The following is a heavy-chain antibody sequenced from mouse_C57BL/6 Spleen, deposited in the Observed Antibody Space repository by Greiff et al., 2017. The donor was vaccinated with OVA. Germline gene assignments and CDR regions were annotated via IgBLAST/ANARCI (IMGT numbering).Heavy chain of an antibody. CDR1: GYSITSGYD. CDR3: ARGHDYDAMDY. J-gene: IGHJ4*01. Sequence: EVMLVESGPGMVKPSQSLSLTCTVTGYSITSGYDWHWIRHFPGNKLEWMGYISYSGSTNYNPSLKSRISITHDTSKNHFFLKLNSVTTEDTATYYCARGHDYDAMDYWGQGTSVTVSS. CDR2: ISYSGST. V-gene: IGHV3-1*01.